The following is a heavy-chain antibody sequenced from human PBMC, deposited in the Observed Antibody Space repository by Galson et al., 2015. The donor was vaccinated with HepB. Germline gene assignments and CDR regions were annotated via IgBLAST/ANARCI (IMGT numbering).Heavy chain of an antibody. V-gene: IGHV4-61*01. J-gene: IGHJ4*02. CDR1: GGSVSSGSYY. CDR2: IYYSGST. CDR3: ARDTSPEMGYSSGPFDH. Sequence: ETLSLTCTVSGGSVSSGSYYWSWIRQPPGKGLEWIGYIYYSGSTNYNPSLKSRVTISVDTSKNQFSLKLSSVTAADTAVYYCARDTSPEMGYSSGPFDHWGQGTLVTVSS. D-gene: IGHD6-19*01.